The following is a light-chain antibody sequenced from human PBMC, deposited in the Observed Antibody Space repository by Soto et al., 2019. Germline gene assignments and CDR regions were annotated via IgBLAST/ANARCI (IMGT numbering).Light chain of an antibody. CDR3: QQSISSPLT. CDR1: QNIKKY. CDR2: TAS. Sequence: DIQMTQSPSSLSASVGDRVTITCRASQNIKKYLNWYQQQPGKAPTLLIYTASSLQVGFPSRFSGSGSGTDFTLIISRLQPADSATYYCQQSISSPLTFGEGTKVEIK. J-gene: IGKJ4*02. V-gene: IGKV1-39*01.